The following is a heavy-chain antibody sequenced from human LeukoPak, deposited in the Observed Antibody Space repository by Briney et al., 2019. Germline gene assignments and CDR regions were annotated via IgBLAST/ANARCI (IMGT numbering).Heavy chain of an antibody. V-gene: IGHV4-34*01. CDR1: GGSFSGYY. D-gene: IGHD3-22*01. CDR3: ARGPHTGVNYYDSSGYFY. Sequence: PSETLSLTCAVYGGSFSGYYWSWIRQPPGKGLEWIGEINHSGSTNYNPSLKSRVTITVDTSKNQFSLKLSSVTAADTAVYYCARGPHTGVNYYDSSGYFYWGQGTLVTVSS. J-gene: IGHJ4*02. CDR2: INHSGST.